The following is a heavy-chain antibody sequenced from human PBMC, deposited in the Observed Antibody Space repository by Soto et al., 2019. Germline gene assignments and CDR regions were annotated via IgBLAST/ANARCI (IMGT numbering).Heavy chain of an antibody. Sequence: QVQLVESGGGVVQPGRSLRLSCAASGFTFSSYAMHWVRQAPGKGLEWVAVISYDGSNKYYADSVKGRFTISRDNSKNTLYLQMNSLRAEDTAVYYCARGISGSYPPFDYWGQGTLVTVSS. CDR3: ARGISGSYPPFDY. J-gene: IGHJ4*02. V-gene: IGHV3-30-3*01. D-gene: IGHD1-26*01. CDR2: ISYDGSNK. CDR1: GFTFSSYA.